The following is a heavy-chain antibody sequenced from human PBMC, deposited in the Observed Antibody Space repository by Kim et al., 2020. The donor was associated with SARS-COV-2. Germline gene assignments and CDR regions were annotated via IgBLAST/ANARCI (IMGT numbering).Heavy chain of an antibody. CDR3: ARAAYYDYIWGSYREYYFDY. Sequence: ASVKVSCKASGYTFTSYDINWVRQATGQGLEWMGWMNPNSGNTGYAQKFQGRVTMTRNTSISTAYMELSSLRSEDTAVYYCARAAYYDYIWGSYREYYFDYWGQGTLVTVSS. J-gene: IGHJ4*02. CDR1: GYTFTSYD. D-gene: IGHD3-16*01. CDR2: MNPNSGNT. V-gene: IGHV1-8*01.